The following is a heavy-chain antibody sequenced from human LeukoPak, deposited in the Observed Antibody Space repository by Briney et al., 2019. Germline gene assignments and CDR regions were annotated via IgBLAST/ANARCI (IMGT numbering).Heavy chain of an antibody. J-gene: IGHJ4*02. CDR3: ARDSPANWAQFDY. CDR2: IYRDGTT. V-gene: IGHV3-53*01. D-gene: IGHD7-27*01. Sequence: PGGSLRLSCAASWFTVSSNYMSWVRQAPGKGLEWVSIIYRDGTTYYADSVKGRFTISRDNSKNTLYLEMNTLRAEDTAVYYCARDSPANWAQFDYWGQGTLVTVSS. CDR1: WFTVSSNY.